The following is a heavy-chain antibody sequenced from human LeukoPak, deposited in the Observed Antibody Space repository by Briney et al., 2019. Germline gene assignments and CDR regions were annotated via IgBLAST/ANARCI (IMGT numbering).Heavy chain of an antibody. CDR1: GFTVSSNY. Sequence: GGSLRLSCAASGFTVSSNYMSWVRQAPGKGLEWVSEIYSDGSTYYAASVKGRFSISRDNSKNTVYLQMYSLRGEDTAVYYCARELRQHGVFDIWGQGTMVTVSS. V-gene: IGHV3-53*01. CDR3: ARELRQHGVFDI. J-gene: IGHJ3*02. D-gene: IGHD6-13*01. CDR2: IYSDGST.